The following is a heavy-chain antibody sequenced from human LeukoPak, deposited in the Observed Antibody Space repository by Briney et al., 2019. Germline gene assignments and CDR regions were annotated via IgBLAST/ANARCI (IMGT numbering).Heavy chain of an antibody. V-gene: IGHV4-59*01. CDR2: IYYSGST. J-gene: IGHJ6*02. CDR3: ARDQRTVGYYGMDV. Sequence: SETLSLTCTVSGGSISGNHWSWVRRPPGKGLEWIGYIYYSGSTNYNPSLKSLVTISVDTSKNQFSLKLRSVTAADTAVYYCARDQRTVGYYGMDVWGRGTTVTVSS. D-gene: IGHD1-26*01. CDR1: GGSISGNH.